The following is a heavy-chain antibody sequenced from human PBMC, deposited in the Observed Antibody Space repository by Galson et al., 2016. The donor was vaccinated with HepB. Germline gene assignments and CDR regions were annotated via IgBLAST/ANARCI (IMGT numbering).Heavy chain of an antibody. J-gene: IGHJ4*02. CDR3: AGQKDMATFDY. CDR2: IVPILGTT. CDR1: GGDFSTYA. Sequence: SVKVSCKASGGDFSTYAVTWVRQARGQGLEWMGGIVPILGTTSYAQKFQGRLTVSADESMTTAFMELSSLTSEDTVVYFCAGQKDMATFDYCGQGTLVTVSS. V-gene: IGHV1-69*13. D-gene: IGHD5-24*01.